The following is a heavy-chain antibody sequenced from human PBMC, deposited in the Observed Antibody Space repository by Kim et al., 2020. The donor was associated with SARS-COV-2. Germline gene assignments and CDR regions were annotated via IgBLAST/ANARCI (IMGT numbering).Heavy chain of an antibody. CDR2: MNEDGSDK. CDR3: VRAITTASSY. J-gene: IGHJ4*02. CDR1: GFTLSSYW. Sequence: GGSLRLSCVASGFTLSSYWMNWVRQAPGKGLEWVANMNEDGSDKYYVDSVKGRFTISRDNAKNSLHLQMNSLRAEDTAMYYRVRAITTASSYWGQGTLV. V-gene: IGHV3-7*03. D-gene: IGHD4-4*01.